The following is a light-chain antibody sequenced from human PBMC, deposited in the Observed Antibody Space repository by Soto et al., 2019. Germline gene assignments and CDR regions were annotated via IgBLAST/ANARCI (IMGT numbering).Light chain of an antibody. CDR3: LQSDSFPHP. CDR2: AAS. V-gene: IGKV1-12*01. Sequence: DIQMTQSPSSVSASVGDRVTITCRASQGISTWLAWYQQKPGSAPKLLIYAASSLQSGVPSRFSGRGSGTYFPLTITSLQPEDFATYYCLQSDSFPHPFGQGTQLQIK. CDR1: QGISTW. J-gene: IGKJ2*01.